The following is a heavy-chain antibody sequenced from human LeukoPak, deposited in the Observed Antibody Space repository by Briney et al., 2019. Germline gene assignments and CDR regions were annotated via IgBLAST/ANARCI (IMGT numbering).Heavy chain of an antibody. CDR2: IYYSGST. V-gene: IGHV4-30-4*08. Sequence: SQTLSLTCTVSGGSISSGDYYWSWIRQPPGKGLEWIGYIYYSGSTYYNPSLKSRVTISVDTSKNQFSLKLSSVTAADTAVYYCARERIQLWSLTPPDYYYYMDVWGKGTTVTVSS. J-gene: IGHJ6*03. CDR1: GGSISSGDYY. CDR3: ARERIQLWSLTPPDYYYYMDV. D-gene: IGHD5-18*01.